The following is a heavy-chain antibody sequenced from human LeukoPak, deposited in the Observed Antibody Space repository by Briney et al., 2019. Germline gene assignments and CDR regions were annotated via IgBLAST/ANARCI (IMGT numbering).Heavy chain of an antibody. V-gene: IGHV3-33*01. Sequence: GGSLRLSCAASGFTFSSYVMHWVRQAPGKGLEWVAVIWYDGFNKYYAGSVKGRFTISRDNSKNTLYLQMNSLRAEDTAVYYCARDLGNWGWNDFWGQGTLVTVSS. CDR1: GFTFSSYV. J-gene: IGHJ4*02. D-gene: IGHD7-27*01. CDR2: IWYDGFNK. CDR3: ARDLGNWGWNDF.